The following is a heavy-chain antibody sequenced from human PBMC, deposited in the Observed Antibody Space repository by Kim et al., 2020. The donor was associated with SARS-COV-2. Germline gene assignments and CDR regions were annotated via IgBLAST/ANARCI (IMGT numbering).Heavy chain of an antibody. V-gene: IGHV1-18*01. CDR2: ISTYNGTT. CDR1: GYTFTNYA. CDR3: ARDRRGGC. J-gene: IGHJ1*01. Sequence: ASVKVSCKASGYTFTNYAISWVRQAPGQGLEWMGGISTYNGTTNYSQKFQGRVTMTTDKSTTTAYMELRSLRSDDTAVYYCARDRRGGCWAHGNLVAVSS. D-gene: IGHD3-10*01.